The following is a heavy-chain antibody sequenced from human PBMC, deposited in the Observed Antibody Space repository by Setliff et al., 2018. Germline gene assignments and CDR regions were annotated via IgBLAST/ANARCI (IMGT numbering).Heavy chain of an antibody. D-gene: IGHD6-13*01. V-gene: IGHV1-46*01. J-gene: IGHJ4*02. CDR2: INPEDGET. CDR3: ARVQQLGTFDY. CDR1: GYTFTSYY. Sequence: ASVKVSCKASGYTFTSYYMHWVRQAPGQGLEWMGIINPEDGETIYAQKFQGRVTITADESTSTAYMELSSLRSEDTAVYYCARVQQLGTFDYWGQGTLVTVSS.